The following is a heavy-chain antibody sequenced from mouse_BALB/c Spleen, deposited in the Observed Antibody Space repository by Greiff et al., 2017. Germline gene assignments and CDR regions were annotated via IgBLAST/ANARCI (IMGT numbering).Heavy chain of an antibody. Sequence: VQLQQSGAELVKPGASVKLSCTASGFNIKDTYMHWVKQRPEQGLEWIGRIDPANGNTKYDPKFQGKATITADTSSNTAYLQLSSLTSEDTAVYYCARESYYGNYEGAMDYWGQGTSVTVSS. J-gene: IGHJ4*01. CDR1: GFNIKDTY. D-gene: IGHD2-10*01. CDR3: ARESYYGNYEGAMDY. CDR2: IDPANGNT. V-gene: IGHV14-3*02.